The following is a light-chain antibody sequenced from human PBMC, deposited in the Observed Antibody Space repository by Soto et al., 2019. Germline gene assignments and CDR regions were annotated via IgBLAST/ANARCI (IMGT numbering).Light chain of an antibody. V-gene: IGLV2-14*01. CDR2: EVS. J-gene: IGLJ2*01. CDR3: CSFTSISTGVL. Sequence: QSVLTQPASVSGSPGQSITISCTGASSDVGGYSYVSWYQHHPGKAPELLIYEVSNRPSGVSHRFSGSKSGNTASLTISGLQADDEADYYCCSFTSISTGVLFGGGTKLTVL. CDR1: SSDVGGYSY.